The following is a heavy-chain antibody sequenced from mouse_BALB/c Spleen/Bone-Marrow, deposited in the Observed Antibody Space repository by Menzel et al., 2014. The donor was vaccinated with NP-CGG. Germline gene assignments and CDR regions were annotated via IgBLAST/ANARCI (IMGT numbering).Heavy chain of an antibody. V-gene: IGHV14-3*02. CDR1: GFSIKDTY. D-gene: IGHD2-10*02. CDR2: IVPANGNT. J-gene: IGHJ2*01. Sequence: EVQLQQSGAELVKPGPSVKLSCTASGFSIKDTYMHWVKQRPEQGLEWIGRIVPANGNTKYDPKFQGKATITADTSSNTAYLQLTSLTSEDTAVYYCVRYLYGNYFEHWAQGTPLPYTS. CDR3: VRYLYGNYFEH.